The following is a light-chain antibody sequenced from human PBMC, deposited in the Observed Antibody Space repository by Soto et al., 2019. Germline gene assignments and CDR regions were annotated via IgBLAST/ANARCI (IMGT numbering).Light chain of an antibody. J-gene: IGKJ1*01. Sequence: EIVLTQSPGTLSLSPGDRATLSCRASQSLSVSYIAWYQQKPGQAPRLLIYSSSTRAAGIPDRFTGRGSGTHFTLTISDVQPEDFALYYCHQRQSWPRTFGQGTKVDIK. CDR3: HQRQSWPRT. V-gene: IGKV3-11*01. CDR1: QSLSVS. CDR2: SSS.